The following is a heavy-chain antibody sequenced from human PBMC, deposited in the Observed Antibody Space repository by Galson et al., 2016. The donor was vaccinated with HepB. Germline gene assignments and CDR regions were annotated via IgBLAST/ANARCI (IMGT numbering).Heavy chain of an antibody. J-gene: IGHJ6*02. Sequence: SLRLSCAASGFTFDDYMMHWVRQAPGKGLEWVSLISWDGRSKHYADSVKGRFAISRDNSKNSLYLQMSSLRTEDTARYYCVKWQRAMDVWGQGTTVTVSS. V-gene: IGHV3-43*01. CDR3: VKWQRAMDV. CDR1: GFTFDDYM. D-gene: IGHD6-25*01. CDR2: ISWDGRSK.